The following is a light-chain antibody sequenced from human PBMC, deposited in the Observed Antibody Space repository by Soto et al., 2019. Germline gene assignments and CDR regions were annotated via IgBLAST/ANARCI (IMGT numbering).Light chain of an antibody. CDR2: DAS. J-gene: IGKJ4*01. CDR1: QSVSSY. CDR3: QQRSTWPPKIT. Sequence: EIVLTQSPATLSLSPGERATLSCRASQSVSSYLAWYQQKPGQAPSLLIYDASTRATGIPARFSGSGSGTDFTLTISSLEPEDFAVYYCQQRSTWPPKITFGGGTTVEIK. V-gene: IGKV3-11*01.